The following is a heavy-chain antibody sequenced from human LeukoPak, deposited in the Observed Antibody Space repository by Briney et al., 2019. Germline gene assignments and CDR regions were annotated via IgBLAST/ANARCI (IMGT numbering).Heavy chain of an antibody. CDR2: INAGKGNT. Sequence: ASVKVSCKASGYSFISYAMHWVRQAPGQRREWMGWINAGKGNTKYSQKFQGRVTITRDTSASTAYMELSSLRSEDTAVYYCARELLSSRGWYFDLWGRGTLVTVSS. CDR1: GYSFISYA. CDR3: ARELLSSRGWYFDL. J-gene: IGHJ2*01. D-gene: IGHD6-13*01. V-gene: IGHV1-3*01.